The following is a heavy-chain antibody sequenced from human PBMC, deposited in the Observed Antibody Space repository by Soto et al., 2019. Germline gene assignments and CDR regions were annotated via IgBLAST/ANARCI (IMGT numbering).Heavy chain of an antibody. CDR3: ARLIYSSKRAFDI. Sequence: QLQLQESGPGLVKPSETLSLTCTVSGGSISSSSYYWGWIRQPPGKGLEWIGSIYYSGSTYYNPSLKSRVTISVDTSKNQFSLKLSSATAADTAVYYCARLIYSSKRAFDIWGQGTMVTVSS. CDR2: IYYSGST. V-gene: IGHV4-39*01. CDR1: GGSISSSSYY. J-gene: IGHJ3*02. D-gene: IGHD6-13*01.